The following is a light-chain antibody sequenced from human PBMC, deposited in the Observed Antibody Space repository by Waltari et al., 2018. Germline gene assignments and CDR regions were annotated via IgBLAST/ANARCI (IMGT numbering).Light chain of an antibody. CDR2: WAS. CDR1: QSVLYSSNNKTY. V-gene: IGKV4-1*01. J-gene: IGKJ4*01. CDR3: QQYYTTPLT. Sequence: DIQMTQTPDPMAGSLGERATINCMSSQSVLYSSNNKTYLAWYQQKPGQPRTLLIYWASTRESGVPDRFSGSGSGTDFTLTISSLQAEDVAVYYCQQYYTTPLTFGGGTKVEIK.